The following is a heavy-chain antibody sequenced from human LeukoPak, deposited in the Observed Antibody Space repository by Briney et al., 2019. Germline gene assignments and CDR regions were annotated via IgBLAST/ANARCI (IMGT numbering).Heavy chain of an antibody. Sequence: PSETLSLTCTVSGGSISSYYWSWIRQPPGKGLEWIGYIYYSGSTNYNPSLKSRVTISVDTSKNQFSLKLSSVTAADTAVYYCARQWLGAIDYWGQGTLVTVSS. CDR3: ARQWLGAIDY. V-gene: IGHV4-59*08. CDR2: IYYSGST. J-gene: IGHJ4*02. CDR1: GGSISSYY. D-gene: IGHD6-19*01.